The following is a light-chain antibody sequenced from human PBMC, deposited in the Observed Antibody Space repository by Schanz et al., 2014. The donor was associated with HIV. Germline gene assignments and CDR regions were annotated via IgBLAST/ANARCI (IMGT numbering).Light chain of an antibody. CDR2: DAS. J-gene: IGKJ4*01. CDR1: RSVNFN. Sequence: EIVMTQSPATLSVSPGERATLSCRASRSVNFNLAWYQHKPGQAPRLLIYDASSRATGIPDRFSGSGSGTDFTLTISRLEPEDFAVYYCQQSLSFGGGTKVEIK. CDR3: QQSLS. V-gene: IGKV3D-20*02.